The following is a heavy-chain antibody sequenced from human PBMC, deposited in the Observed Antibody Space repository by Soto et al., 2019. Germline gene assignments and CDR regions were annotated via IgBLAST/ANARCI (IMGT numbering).Heavy chain of an antibody. CDR3: VRQPSIVF. CDR1: NGSINSTNKY. D-gene: IGHD1-26*01. CDR2: IFYNGDT. J-gene: IGHJ4*02. Sequence: QLQESGPGLVKPSETLSLICSVSNGSINSTNKYWGWIRQPPGMGLEWVGSIFYNGDTYYNPSLKSRVTISVDTAKNQFSLKLTSVTAADTAVYYCVRQPSIVFWGQGTLVTVSS. V-gene: IGHV4-39*01.